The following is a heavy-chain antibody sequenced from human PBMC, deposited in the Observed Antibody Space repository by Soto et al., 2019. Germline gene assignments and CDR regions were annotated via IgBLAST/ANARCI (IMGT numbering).Heavy chain of an antibody. D-gene: IGHD3-3*01. J-gene: IGHJ4*02. CDR2: ISGSGGST. Sequence: GGSLRLSCAASGFTFSSYAMSWVRQAPGKGLEWVSAISGSGGSTYYADSVKGRFTISRDNSKNTLYLQMNSLRAEDTAVYYCAKDRWELRFLEWLEGSQNDYWGQGTLVTVSS. V-gene: IGHV3-23*01. CDR1: GFTFSSYA. CDR3: AKDRWELRFLEWLEGSQNDY.